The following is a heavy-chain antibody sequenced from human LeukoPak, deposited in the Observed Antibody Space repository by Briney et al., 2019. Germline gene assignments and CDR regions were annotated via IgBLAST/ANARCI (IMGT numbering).Heavy chain of an antibody. CDR3: AKDGRFGQLLFIDY. CDR2: ISSSGDIT. V-gene: IGHV3-11*04. Sequence: GGSLRLSCAASGFTFTDHYMSWVRQAPGKGLEWVSYISSSGDITYYADSVKGRFTISRDNSKNTLYLQMNSLRADDTAMYYCAKDGRFGQLLFIDYWGQGTLVTVSS. CDR1: GFTFTDHY. D-gene: IGHD3-10*01. J-gene: IGHJ4*02.